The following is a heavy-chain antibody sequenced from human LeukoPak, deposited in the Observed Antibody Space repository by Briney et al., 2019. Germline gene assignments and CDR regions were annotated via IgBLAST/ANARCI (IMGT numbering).Heavy chain of an antibody. D-gene: IGHD3-10*01. CDR1: GGSISSGGYS. Sequence: SETLSLTCAVSGGSISSGGYSWSWIRQPPGKGLERIGYIYHSGSTYYNPSLESRVTISVDRSKNQFSLKLSSVTAADTAVYYCARVNMVRGVIIKNPTWFDPWGQGTLVTISS. CDR3: ARVNMVRGVIIKNPTWFDP. J-gene: IGHJ5*02. V-gene: IGHV4-30-2*01. CDR2: IYHSGST.